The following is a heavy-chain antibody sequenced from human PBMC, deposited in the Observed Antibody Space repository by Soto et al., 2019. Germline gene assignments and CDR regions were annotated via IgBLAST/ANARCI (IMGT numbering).Heavy chain of an antibody. V-gene: IGHV3-23*01. J-gene: IGHJ5*02. D-gene: IGHD5-12*01. Sequence: EVQLLQSGGDWVQPGGSQRLSCAASGFPFSGYAMSWVRQAPGKGLEWVSGISNTGGSTFYADSVKGRFTISRDNSENKLYLQMNSLKAEDTAVYFCAKDQAGGWISHGYDHWGQGSRVAVSA. CDR1: GFPFSGYA. CDR3: AKDQAGGWISHGYDH. CDR2: ISNTGGST.